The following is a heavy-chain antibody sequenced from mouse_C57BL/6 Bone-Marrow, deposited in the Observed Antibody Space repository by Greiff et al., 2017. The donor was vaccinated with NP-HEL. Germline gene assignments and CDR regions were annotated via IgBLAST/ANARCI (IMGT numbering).Heavy chain of an antibody. CDR2: IDPETGGT. Sequence: QVHVKQSGAELVRPGASVTLSCKASGYTFTDYEMHWVKQTPVHGLEWIGAIDPETGGTAYNQKFKGKAILTADKSSSTAYMELRSLTSEDSAVYYCPPTTPVVGAMDYWGQGTSVTVSS. J-gene: IGHJ4*01. V-gene: IGHV1-15*01. CDR1: GYTFTDYE. CDR3: PPTTPVVGAMDY. D-gene: IGHD1-1*01.